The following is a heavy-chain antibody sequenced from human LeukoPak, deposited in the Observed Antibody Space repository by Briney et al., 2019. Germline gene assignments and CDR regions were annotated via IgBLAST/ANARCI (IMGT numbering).Heavy chain of an antibody. J-gene: IGHJ4*02. CDR2: IIPMFGAT. D-gene: IGHD1-26*01. Sequence: ASVKVSCKASGGTFRSFTINWVRQAPGQGLEWMGGIIPMFGATNYAQKFQGRVTITADESTSTAYMELSSLRSEDTAVYFCARGPGGSPAPFGFDYWGQGTLVTVS. V-gene: IGHV1-69*13. CDR3: ARGPGGSPAPFGFDY. CDR1: GGTFRSFT.